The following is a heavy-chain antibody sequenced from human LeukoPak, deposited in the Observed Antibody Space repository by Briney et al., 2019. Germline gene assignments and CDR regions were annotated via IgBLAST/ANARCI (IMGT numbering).Heavy chain of an antibody. V-gene: IGHV4-61*02. Sequence: PSETLSLTCTVSGGSISSGSYYWSWIRQPAGKGLEWIGRIYTSGSTNYNPSLKSRVTISVDTSKNQFSLKLSSVTAADTAVYYCARRYGTGTYYKYWGQGTLVTVSS. CDR1: GGSISSGSYY. D-gene: IGHD3-10*01. CDR3: ARRYGTGTYYKY. CDR2: IYTSGST. J-gene: IGHJ4*02.